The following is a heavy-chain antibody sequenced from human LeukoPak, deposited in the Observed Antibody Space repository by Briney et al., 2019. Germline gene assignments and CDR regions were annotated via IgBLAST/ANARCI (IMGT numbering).Heavy chain of an antibody. D-gene: IGHD3-22*01. V-gene: IGHV4-59*01. CDR3: ARLDYYHFDY. Sequence: PSETLSLTCTVSGGSISRYYWSWIRQPPGKGLEWIGYISYSGSTKYNPSLMSRATISVDTSKNQFSLKLSSATAADTAVYYCARLDYYHFDYWGQGAVVPVSS. CDR2: ISYSGST. CDR1: GGSISRYY. J-gene: IGHJ4*02.